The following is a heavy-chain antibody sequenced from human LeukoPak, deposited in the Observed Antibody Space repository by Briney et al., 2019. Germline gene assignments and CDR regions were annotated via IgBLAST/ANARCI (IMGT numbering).Heavy chain of an antibody. V-gene: IGHV1-46*01. CDR2: INPSAGGT. J-gene: IGHJ5*02. CDR1: GYTFTSYY. CDR3: ARVGYDFWSGTINWFDP. Sequence: ASVKVSCKASGYTFTSYYMHWVRQAPGQGLEWMGLINPSAGGTSYAQNFQGRVTMTRDTSTTTVYMELSSLRSEDTAVYYCARVGYDFWSGTINWFDPWGQGTLVTVSS. D-gene: IGHD3-3*01.